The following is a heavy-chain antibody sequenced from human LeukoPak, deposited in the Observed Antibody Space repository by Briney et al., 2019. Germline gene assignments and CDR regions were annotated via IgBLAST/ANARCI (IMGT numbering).Heavy chain of an antibody. D-gene: IGHD1-7*01. Sequence: GGSLRLSCAASGFIFSNYAMQWVRQAPGMGLEWVAFIRYDGGNTYYADSVKGRFTISRDNSKNTLYLQMNSLRVEDTAVYYCAKDQNNWLELDQTGAFDIWGQGTMVTVSS. CDR3: AKDQNNWLELDQTGAFDI. CDR2: IRYDGGNT. V-gene: IGHV3-30*02. CDR1: GFIFSNYA. J-gene: IGHJ3*02.